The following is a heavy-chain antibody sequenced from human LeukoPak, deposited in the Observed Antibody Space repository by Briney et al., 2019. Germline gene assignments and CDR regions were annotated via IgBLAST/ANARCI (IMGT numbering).Heavy chain of an antibody. CDR1: GGSISSYY. CDR2: IYYSGST. Sequence: SATLSLTCTGSGGSISSYYWSWIRHPPGKGLEWIGYIYYSGSTNYNPSLKSRVTISVDTSKNQFPLKLSSVTAADTAVYYCARDSGSYLVNAFDIWGQGTMVTVSS. CDR3: ARDSGSYLVNAFDI. V-gene: IGHV4-59*01. J-gene: IGHJ3*02. D-gene: IGHD1-26*01.